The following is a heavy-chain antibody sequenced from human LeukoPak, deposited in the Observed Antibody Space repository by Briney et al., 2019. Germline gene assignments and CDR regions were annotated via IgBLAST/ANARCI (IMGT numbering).Heavy chain of an antibody. V-gene: IGHV4-39*01. D-gene: IGHD5-18*01. J-gene: IGHJ5*02. CDR3: ATLTGYSYSLGWFDP. CDR1: GGSISSSSYY. CDR2: IYYSGST. Sequence: PSETLSLTCTASGGSISSSSYYWGWIRQPPGKGLEWIGSIYYSGSTYYNPSLKSRVTISVDTSKDQFSLKLSSVTAADTAVYYCATLTGYSYSLGWFDPWGQGTLVTVSS.